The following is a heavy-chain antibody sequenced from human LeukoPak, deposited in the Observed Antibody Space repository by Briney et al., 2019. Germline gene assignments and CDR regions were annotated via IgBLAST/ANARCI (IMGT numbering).Heavy chain of an antibody. Sequence: GGSLTPFCPPSGSTSSSLWIHCVRQAPGKGLVWVSRINSVGSSTSYAVSVKGRFTISRDNAKNTLYLQMNSLRAEDTAVYYCAREGTSAWDAFDFWGQETLVTVSS. J-gene: IGHJ4*02. CDR1: GSTSSSLW. D-gene: IGHD1-14*01. CDR3: AREGTSAWDAFDF. CDR2: INSVGSST. V-gene: IGHV3-74*01.